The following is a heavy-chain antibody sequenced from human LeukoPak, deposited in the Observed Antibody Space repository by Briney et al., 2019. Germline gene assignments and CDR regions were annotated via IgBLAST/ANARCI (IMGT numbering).Heavy chain of an antibody. CDR2: ISPGGSP. J-gene: IGHJ5*02. CDR1: GFTSSSNA. CDR3: VKRELYIVATT. D-gene: IGHD5-12*01. Sequence: GGSLRLSCAASGFTSSSNAMGWVCQAPGKGLEWVSAISPGGSPYYADSVKGRFTISGDNSKNTLYLQMNSLRAEDTAVYYCVKRELYIVATTWGQGTLVTVSS. V-gene: IGHV3-23*01.